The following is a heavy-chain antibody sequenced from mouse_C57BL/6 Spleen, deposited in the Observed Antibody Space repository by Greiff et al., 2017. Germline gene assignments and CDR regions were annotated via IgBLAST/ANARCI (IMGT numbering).Heavy chain of an antibody. J-gene: IGHJ2*01. CDR3: ARFTTVVAHFDY. CDR1: GYTFTSYG. V-gene: IGHV1-81*01. CDR2: IYPRSGTT. Sequence: QVQLQQSGAELARPGASVKLSCKASGYTFTSYGISWVKQRTGQGLEWIGEIYPRSGTTSYNEKLKGKATLTADKSSSTAYMELRSLTSEDSAVYFCARFTTVVAHFDYWGQGTTLTVSS. D-gene: IGHD1-1*01.